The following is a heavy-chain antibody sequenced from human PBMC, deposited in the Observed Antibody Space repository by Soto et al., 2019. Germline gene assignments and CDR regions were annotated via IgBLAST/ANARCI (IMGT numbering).Heavy chain of an antibody. CDR1: GFTFSSYA. J-gene: IGHJ4*02. Sequence: SGGSLRLSCAASGFTFSSYAMSWVRQAPGKGLEWVSTISDSGGSTYYADSVKGRFTISRDISKNTLNLQMNSLRAEDTTVYYCARSSPFDYWGQGTLVTVSS. CDR2: ISDSGGST. V-gene: IGHV3-23*01. D-gene: IGHD6-13*01. CDR3: ARSSPFDY.